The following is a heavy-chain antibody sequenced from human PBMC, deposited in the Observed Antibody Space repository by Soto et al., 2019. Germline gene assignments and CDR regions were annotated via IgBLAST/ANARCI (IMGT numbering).Heavy chain of an antibody. CDR2: ISYDGSNK. Sequence: PGGSLRLSCAASGFTFSSYGMHWVRQAPGKGLEWVAVISYDGSNKYYADSVKGRFTISRDNAKNLLFLQMNSLRAEDTAVYYCARDGGDIVVIPVDYWGQGALVTVSS. CDR3: ARDGGDIVVIPVDY. D-gene: IGHD2-21*01. J-gene: IGHJ4*02. CDR1: GFTFSSYG. V-gene: IGHV3-30*03.